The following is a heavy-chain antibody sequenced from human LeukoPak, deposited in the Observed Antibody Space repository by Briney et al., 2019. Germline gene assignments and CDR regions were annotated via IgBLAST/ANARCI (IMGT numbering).Heavy chain of an antibody. CDR3: AREGGGLGYFDS. D-gene: IGHD3-16*01. CDR2: INPSDGST. Sequence: ASVKVPCKATGYMFTRHYVHWVRQAPGHGLEWMGIINPSDGSTNYAQKFQGRVTMTTDTSTSTVYMELSSLRSEDTAVYYCAREGGGLGYFDSWGQGTLVTVSS. J-gene: IGHJ4*02. V-gene: IGHV1-46*01. CDR1: GYMFTRHY.